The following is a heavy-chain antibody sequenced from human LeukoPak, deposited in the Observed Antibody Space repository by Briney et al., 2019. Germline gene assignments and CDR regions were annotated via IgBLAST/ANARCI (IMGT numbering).Heavy chain of an antibody. J-gene: IGHJ4*02. D-gene: IGHD2-2*01. CDR1: GGSISSGGYY. CDR2: IYHSGST. CDR3: ARGRPRYCSSTSCPYYFDY. Sequence: SETLSLTCTVSGGSISSGGYYWSWIRQPPGKGLEWIGYIYHSGSTYYNPSLKSRVTISVDTSKNQFSLKLSSVTAADTAVYYCARGRPRYCSSTSCPYYFDYWGQGTLVTVSS. V-gene: IGHV4-30-2*01.